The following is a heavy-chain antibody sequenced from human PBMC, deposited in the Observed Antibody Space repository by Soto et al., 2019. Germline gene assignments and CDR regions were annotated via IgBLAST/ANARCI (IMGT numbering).Heavy chain of an antibody. V-gene: IGHV2-5*01. J-gene: IGHJ4*02. CDR1: GFSLSTSGMA. D-gene: IGHD3-16*02. CDR3: ATNNYIWGSYRSPFDY. CDR2: IYWNDQK. Sequence: QITLKESGPTLVKPTQTLTLTCTFSGFSLSTSGMAMGWIRQPPGKALEWLALIYWNDQKHYSPSLESRLTITKDTSKNQVVLTLTHMDPVDTATYYCATNNYIWGSYRSPFDYWGQGTLVTVSS.